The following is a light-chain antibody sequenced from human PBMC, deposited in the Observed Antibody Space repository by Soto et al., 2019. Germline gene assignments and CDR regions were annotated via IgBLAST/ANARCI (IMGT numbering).Light chain of an antibody. J-gene: IGKJ2*01. V-gene: IGKV3-11*01. CDR2: DAS. CDR3: VQRSIWPLYT. CDR1: QSVSDY. Sequence: EIVLTQSPATLSLSPGERATLSCRASQSVSDYLAWYQQKPGQAPRLLTYDASNRATGIPARFSGSGFGTDFTLTISSLEPEDFAVYYCVQRSIWPLYTFGQGTKVDIK.